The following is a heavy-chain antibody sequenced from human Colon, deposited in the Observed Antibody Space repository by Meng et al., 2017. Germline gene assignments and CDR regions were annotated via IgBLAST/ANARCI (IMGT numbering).Heavy chain of an antibody. D-gene: IGHD1-26*01. V-gene: IGHV1-2*05. Sequence: QVHLVQSGAAVKTPGPSVKISCEASGYTFTTFFLNWVRQTPDQGFEWLGRINHNSGVTNFAQKFQGRVTMTRDTSISTAYMELASLRSDDTGVYYCARMGAGAAFDFWGQGTLVTVSS. CDR3: ARMGAGAAFDF. J-gene: IGHJ4*02. CDR2: INHNSGVT. CDR1: GYTFTTFF.